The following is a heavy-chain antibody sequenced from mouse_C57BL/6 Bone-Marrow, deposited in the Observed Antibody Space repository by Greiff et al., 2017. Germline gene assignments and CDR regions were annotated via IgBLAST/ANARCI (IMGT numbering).Heavy chain of an antibody. V-gene: IGHV14-4*01. Sequence: EVQLQQSGAVLVRPGASVKFSCTASGFNIKDDNIHWVKQRPEQGLEGIGWIDPEIGATEYASKFQGKATITSDPSSNTAYLQLSSLTSEDTAVYYCSSFDGNYFDFWGQGTPLTVAS. CDR3: SSFDGNYFDF. J-gene: IGHJ2*01. CDR1: GFNIKDDN. D-gene: IGHD2-3*01. CDR2: IDPEIGAT.